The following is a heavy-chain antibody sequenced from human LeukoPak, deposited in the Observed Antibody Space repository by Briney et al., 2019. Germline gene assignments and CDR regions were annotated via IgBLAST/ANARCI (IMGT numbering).Heavy chain of an antibody. V-gene: IGHV3-23*01. J-gene: IGHJ4*02. Sequence: GGSLRLSCVGSGFTFSSHAMSWVRQAPEKGLEWVSGIYESGQTTHYADSVKGRFSISRDNSKNTLYLQMDSLRGEDTAIYYCAKDYRIGYSDHFDYWGQGALVTVSS. CDR3: AKDYRIGYSDHFDY. CDR2: IYESGQTT. CDR1: GFTFSSHA. D-gene: IGHD2-21*01.